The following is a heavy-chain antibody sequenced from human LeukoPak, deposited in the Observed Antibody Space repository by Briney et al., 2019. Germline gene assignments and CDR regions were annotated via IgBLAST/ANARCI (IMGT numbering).Heavy chain of an antibody. V-gene: IGHV3-23*01. J-gene: IGHJ4*02. Sequence: GGSLRLSCVGSGFTFSSHAMSWVRQAPEKGLEWVSGIYESGQTTHYADSVKGRFSISRDNSKNTLYLQMDSLRGEDTAIYYCAKDYRIGYSDHFDYWGQGALVTVSS. CDR3: AKDYRIGYSDHFDY. CDR2: IYESGQTT. CDR1: GFTFSSHA. D-gene: IGHD2-21*01.